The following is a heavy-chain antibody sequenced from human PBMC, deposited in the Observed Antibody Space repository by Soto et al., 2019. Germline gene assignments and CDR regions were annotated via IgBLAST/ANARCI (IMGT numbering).Heavy chain of an antibody. CDR2: IYYSGST. CDR3: ARDHPGGGSSRPSYYYYGMDV. Sequence: SETLSLTCTVSGGSISSGGYYWSWIRQHPGKGLEWIGYIYYSGSTYYNPSLKSRVTISVDTSKNQFSLKLSSVTAADTAVYYCARDHPGGGSSRPSYYYYGMDVWGQGTTVTVSS. D-gene: IGHD1-26*01. V-gene: IGHV4-31*03. CDR1: GGSISSGGYY. J-gene: IGHJ6*02.